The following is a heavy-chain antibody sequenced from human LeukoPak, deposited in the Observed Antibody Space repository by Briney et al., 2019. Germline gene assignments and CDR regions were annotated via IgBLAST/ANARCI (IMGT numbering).Heavy chain of an antibody. D-gene: IGHD6-13*01. J-gene: IGHJ6*03. CDR3: AREEYSSSWYLYYYYMDV. Sequence: ETLSLTCTVSGGSISSGTYYWSWIRQPAGKGLEWVANIKQDGSEKYYVDSVKGRFTISRDNAKNSLYLQMNSLRAEDTAVYYCAREEYSSSWYLYYYYMDVWGKGTTVTVSS. CDR1: GGSISSGTYY. V-gene: IGHV3-7*01. CDR2: IKQDGSEK.